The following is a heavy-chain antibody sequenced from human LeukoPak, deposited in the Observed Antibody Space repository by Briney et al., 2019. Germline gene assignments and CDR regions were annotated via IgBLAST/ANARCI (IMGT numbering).Heavy chain of an antibody. CDR2: FYYSGNA. CDR1: GNSISSYF. V-gene: IGHV4-59*01. Sequence: SETLSLTCTVSGNSISSYFWSWIRQPPGKGLEWIGYFYYSGNAQYRPSLKSRVTISADTSKNQFSLKLTSVTAADTAVYYCASGTGYFDFWGQGILVTVSS. J-gene: IGHJ4*02. CDR3: ASGTGYFDF.